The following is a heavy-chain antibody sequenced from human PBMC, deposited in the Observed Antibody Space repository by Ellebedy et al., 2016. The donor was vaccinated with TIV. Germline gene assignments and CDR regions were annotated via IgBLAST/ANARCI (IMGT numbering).Heavy chain of an antibody. J-gene: IGHJ4*02. D-gene: IGHD5-18*01. Sequence: GESLKISCAASGFTFSSYSMNWVRQAPGKGLECVSYISSSSGTIYYADSVKGRFTISRDNAKNSLYLKMNSLRAEDTAVYYCARERGYSYGYSDYWGQGTLVTVSS. CDR2: ISSSSGTI. CDR1: GFTFSSYS. V-gene: IGHV3-48*01. CDR3: ARERGYSYGYSDY.